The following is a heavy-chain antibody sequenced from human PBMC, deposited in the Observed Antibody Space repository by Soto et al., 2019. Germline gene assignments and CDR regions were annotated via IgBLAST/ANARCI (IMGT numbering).Heavy chain of an antibody. CDR2: ISYDGSNK. V-gene: IGHV3-30-3*01. J-gene: IGHJ4*02. CDR3: AKGGIVVVPAATYFDY. CDR1: GFTFSSYA. D-gene: IGHD2-2*01. Sequence: GGSLRLSCAASGFTFSSYAMHWVRKAPGKGLEWVAVISYDGSNKYYADSVKGRFTISRDNSKNTLYLQMNSLRAEDTAVYYCAKGGIVVVPAATYFDYWGQGTLVTVSS.